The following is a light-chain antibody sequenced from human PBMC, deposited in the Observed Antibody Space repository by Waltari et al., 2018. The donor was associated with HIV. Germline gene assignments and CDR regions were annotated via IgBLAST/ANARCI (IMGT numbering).Light chain of an antibody. CDR2: HAS. Sequence: EIVLTQSPATLSLSPGERATLSCWASQNVTRYLAWYQQKPGQAPRLLIYHASARATGIPARFSGSGSGTDFTLTISSLEPEDFAVYYCQQRSNWFITFGQGTRLEIK. J-gene: IGKJ5*01. CDR1: QNVTRY. CDR3: QQRSNWFIT. V-gene: IGKV3-11*01.